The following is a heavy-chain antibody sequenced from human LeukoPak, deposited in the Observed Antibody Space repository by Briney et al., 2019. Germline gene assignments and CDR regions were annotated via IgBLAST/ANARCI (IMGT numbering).Heavy chain of an antibody. D-gene: IGHD3-22*01. V-gene: IGHV4-31*03. CDR2: IYYSGGI. Sequence: SQTLSLTCTVSGGSLSSGGYYWRWLRQHPGTGLEGCGYIYYSGGIYYNPSLKSRVTISVDTSKNQFSLKLSSVTAADTAVYYCARAQTYYYDSSGPFQIDYWGQGTLVTVSS. J-gene: IGHJ4*02. CDR3: ARAQTYYYDSSGPFQIDY. CDR1: GGSLSSGGYY.